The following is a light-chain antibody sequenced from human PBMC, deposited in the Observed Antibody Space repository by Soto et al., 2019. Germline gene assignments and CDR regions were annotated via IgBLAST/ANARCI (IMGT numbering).Light chain of an antibody. CDR3: ASWDDSLSGPV. J-gene: IGLJ3*02. CDR1: SSNIGTNY. CDR2: SND. V-gene: IGLV1-47*02. Sequence: QAVVTQPPSLSGTPGQRVTIYCSGTSSNIGTNYLYWYKQLPGTAPKLLIYSNDERPSGVPDRFSGSKSGTSASLAISGLRSEDEADYYCASWDDSLSGPVFGGGTKLTVL.